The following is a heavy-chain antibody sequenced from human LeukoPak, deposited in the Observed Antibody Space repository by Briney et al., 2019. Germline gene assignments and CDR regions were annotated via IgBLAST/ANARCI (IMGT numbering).Heavy chain of an antibody. J-gene: IGHJ4*02. D-gene: IGHD3-22*01. CDR1: GFTFSNAW. CDR3: TTFSMIVVVITD. CDR2: IKSKTDGGTT. Sequence: GGSLRLSCAASGFTFSNAWMSWVRQAPGKGLEWVCRIKSKTDGGTTDYAAPVKGRFTISRDDSKNTLYLQMNSLKTEDTAVYYCTTFSMIVVVITDWGQGTLVTVSS. V-gene: IGHV3-15*01.